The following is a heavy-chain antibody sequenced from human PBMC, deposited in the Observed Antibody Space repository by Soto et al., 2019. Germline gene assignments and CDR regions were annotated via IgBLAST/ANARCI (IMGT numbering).Heavy chain of an antibody. CDR2: INHSGST. CDR1: GGSFSGYY. J-gene: IGHJ6*03. V-gene: IGHV4-34*01. CDR3: ARVRSRYCSGGSCYSPSLYYYYMDV. D-gene: IGHD2-15*01. Sequence: SETLSLTCAVYGGSFSGYYWSWIRQPPGKGLEWIGEINHSGSTNYNPSLKSRVTISVDTSKNQFSLRLSSVTAADTAVYYCARVRSRYCSGGSCYSPSLYYYYMDVWGKGTTVTVSS.